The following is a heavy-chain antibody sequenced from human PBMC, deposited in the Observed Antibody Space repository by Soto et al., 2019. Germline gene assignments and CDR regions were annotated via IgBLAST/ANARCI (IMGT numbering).Heavy chain of an antibody. J-gene: IGHJ5*02. Sequence: TSVKVSSKASGFTFTSSAMQWARQSSEQRLEWIGWIVVGSGNTNYAQKFQERVTITRDMSTSTAYMELSSLRSEDTAVYYCAADPSYYDSSGYHNWFDPWAQGTLVTVSS. CDR2: IVVGSGNT. D-gene: IGHD3-22*01. V-gene: IGHV1-58*02. CDR3: AADPSYYDSSGYHNWFDP. CDR1: GFTFTSSA.